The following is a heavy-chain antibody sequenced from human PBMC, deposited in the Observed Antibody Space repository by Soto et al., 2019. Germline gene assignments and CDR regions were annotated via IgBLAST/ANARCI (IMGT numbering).Heavy chain of an antibody. CDR2: LYWDDDK. J-gene: IGHJ4*02. D-gene: IGHD7-27*01. Sequence: QITLKESGPTLVKPTQTLTLTCTFSGFSLSTSGVGVGWIRQPPGKALEWLAFLYWDDDKRYSPSLKSRLTIAKDTSKNQGLLTMTNMDSVDTATYYCARTSVNWGSRGLVDYWGQGTLVTVAS. CDR3: ARTSVNWGSRGLVDY. V-gene: IGHV2-5*02. CDR1: GFSLSTSGVG.